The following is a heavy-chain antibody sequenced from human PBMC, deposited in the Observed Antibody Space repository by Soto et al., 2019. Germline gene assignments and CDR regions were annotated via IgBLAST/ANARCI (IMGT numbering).Heavy chain of an antibody. J-gene: IGHJ4*02. V-gene: IGHV3-23*01. CDR3: SKWSGYGDL. Sequence: EMQLLESGGGLVQPGGSLRLSCAASGFTMSTYSVTWVRQAPGKGLEWVSGISVTPGITFYADSVKGRFTISRDSSNNAVYLHMNSLRAEDTAMYFCSKWSGYGDLWGQGTLVTVSP. CDR1: GFTMSTYS. CDR2: ISVTPGIT. D-gene: IGHD5-12*01.